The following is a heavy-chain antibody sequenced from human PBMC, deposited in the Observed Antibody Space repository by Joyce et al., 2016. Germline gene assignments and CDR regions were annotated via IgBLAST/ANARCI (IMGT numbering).Heavy chain of an antibody. CDR1: GGSSNYYA. V-gene: IGHV1-69*01. CDR2: ISSVYEST. Sequence: QVPLVQSGAEVQKSGSSVTISCTASGGSSNYYAINWVRQAPGQGPEWLGGISSVYESTDYAQKFQGRVTITADESTSTYYMELTSLTSEDTAVYYCARSLSYSSRRSLRFYYFDFWGQGTRVTGSS. J-gene: IGHJ4*02. CDR3: ARSLSYSSRRSLRFYYFDF. D-gene: IGHD2-2*01.